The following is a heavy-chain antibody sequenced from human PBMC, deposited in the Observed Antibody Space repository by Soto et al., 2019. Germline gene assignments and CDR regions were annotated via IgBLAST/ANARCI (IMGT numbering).Heavy chain of an antibody. CDR2: IIPIFGTA. CDR1: GGTFSSYA. J-gene: IGHJ3*02. CDR3: AILQWDYYDSSGYLDAFDI. Sequence: SVKVSCKASGGTFSSYAISWVRQAPGQGLEWMGGIIPIFGTANYAQKFQGRVTITADESTSTAYMELSSLRSEDTAVYYCAILQWDYYDSSGYLDAFDIWGPGTMVTVSS. V-gene: IGHV1-69*13. D-gene: IGHD3-22*01.